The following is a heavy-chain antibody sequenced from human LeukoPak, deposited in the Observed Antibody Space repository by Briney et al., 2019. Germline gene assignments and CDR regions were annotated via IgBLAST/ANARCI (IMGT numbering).Heavy chain of an antibody. CDR1: GGSISSYY. CDR2: IYTSGST. Sequence: SETLFLTCTVSGGSISSYYWSWIRQPAGKGLEWIGRIYTSGSTNYNPSLKSRVTMSVDTSKNQFSLKLSSVAAADTAVYYCARSGVTVAGAFDIWGQGTMVTVSS. CDR3: ARSGVTVAGAFDI. J-gene: IGHJ3*02. D-gene: IGHD6-19*01. V-gene: IGHV4-4*07.